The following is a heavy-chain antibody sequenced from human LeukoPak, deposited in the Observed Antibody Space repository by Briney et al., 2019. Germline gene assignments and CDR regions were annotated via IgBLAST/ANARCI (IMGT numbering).Heavy chain of an antibody. V-gene: IGHV3-7*01. D-gene: IGHD6-13*01. J-gene: IGHJ4*02. CDR3: AREGVKQQMVFDY. Sequence: GGSLRLSCADSGFTFSSYWMSWVRQAPGKGLEWVANIKQDGSEKYYVDSVKGRLTISRDNAKNSLHLQMNSLRAEDTAVYYCAREGVKQQMVFDYWGQGTLVTVSS. CDR2: IKQDGSEK. CDR1: GFTFSSYW.